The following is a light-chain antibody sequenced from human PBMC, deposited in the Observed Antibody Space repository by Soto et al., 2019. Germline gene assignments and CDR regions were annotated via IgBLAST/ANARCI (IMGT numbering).Light chain of an antibody. V-gene: IGKV1-5*01. CDR2: GAS. CDR3: QQYNSYRT. CDR1: QSISTW. J-gene: IGKJ1*01. Sequence: DIQMTQSPSTPSASVGARVTITCRASQSISTWLAWYQQKPGKAPKLLIYGASNLKSGVPSRFSGSGSGTEFTLTISSLQPDDFATYYCQQYNSYRTFGQGTKV.